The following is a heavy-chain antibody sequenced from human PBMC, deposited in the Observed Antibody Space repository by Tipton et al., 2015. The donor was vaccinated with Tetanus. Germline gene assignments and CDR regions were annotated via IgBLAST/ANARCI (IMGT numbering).Heavy chain of an antibody. J-gene: IGHJ6*02. CDR1: GGSISSGGYY. Sequence: TLSLTCTVSGGSISSGGYYWSWIRQPPGKGLEWIGEINHSGSTNYNPSLKSRVTISVDTSKNQFSLKLSSVTAADTAVYYCARGLYRGYCSSTSCLRGMDVWGQGTTVTVSS. CDR3: ARGLYRGYCSSTSCLRGMDV. CDR2: INHSGST. D-gene: IGHD2-2*01. V-gene: IGHV4-39*07.